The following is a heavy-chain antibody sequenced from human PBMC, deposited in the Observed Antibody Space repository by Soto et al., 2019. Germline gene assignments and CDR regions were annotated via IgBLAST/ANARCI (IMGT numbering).Heavy chain of an antibody. CDR1: VGSLGRYY. D-gene: IGHD4-4*01. J-gene: IGHJ6*02. Sequence: SATLSPTFTARVGSLGRYYWSWIRDSPLNCLAWIGYVFYTGRANYNASLKSRVSISLDTSNYQFSLKLSSVTAADTAVYYCARDGDGRMTTTHYYYHGMDVWGPGITVT. CDR2: VFYTGRA. CDR3: ARDGDGRMTTTHYYYHGMDV. V-gene: IGHV4-59*01.